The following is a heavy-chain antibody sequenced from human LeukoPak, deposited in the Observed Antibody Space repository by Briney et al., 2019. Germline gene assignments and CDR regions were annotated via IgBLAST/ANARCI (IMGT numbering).Heavy chain of an antibody. CDR3: ADARDEYRSFDY. V-gene: IGHV4-39*01. CDR2: IYYSGST. CDR1: GGSISGSSYY. Sequence: SETLSLTCTVSGGSISGSSYYWGWIRQPPGKGLEWVGNIYYSGSTYYNPSLKSRVTISVDTSKNQFSLKSNSVTAADTAVYYCADARDEYRSFDYWGQGTLVAVSS. J-gene: IGHJ4*02. D-gene: IGHD4-11*01.